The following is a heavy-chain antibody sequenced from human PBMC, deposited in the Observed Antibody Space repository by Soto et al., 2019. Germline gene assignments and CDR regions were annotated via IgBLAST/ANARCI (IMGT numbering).Heavy chain of an antibody. CDR3: AKDLVQNYYGSGSYSYMDV. CDR2: ISGSGGST. D-gene: IGHD3-10*01. CDR1: GFTFSSYA. J-gene: IGHJ6*03. V-gene: IGHV3-23*01. Sequence: GGSLRLSCAASGFTFSSYAMSWVRQAPGNGLEWVSAISGSGGSTYYADSVKGRFTISRDNSKNTLYLQMNSLKAEDTAVYYCAKDLVQNYYGSGSYSYMDVWGKGTTVTVSS.